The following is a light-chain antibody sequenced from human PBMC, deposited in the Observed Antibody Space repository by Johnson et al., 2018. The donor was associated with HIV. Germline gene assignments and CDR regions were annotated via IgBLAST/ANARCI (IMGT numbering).Light chain of an antibody. CDR3: GTWDSSLSAFYV. V-gene: IGLV1-44*01. Sequence: QSVLTQPPSASGTPGQRVTISCSGSSSNIGSNTVNWYQQLPGTAPKLLIYRNNQRPSGVPDRFSGSKSGTSATLGITGLQTGDEADYYCGTWDSSLSAFYVFGTGTKVTVL. J-gene: IGLJ1*01. CDR2: RNN. CDR1: SSNIGSNT.